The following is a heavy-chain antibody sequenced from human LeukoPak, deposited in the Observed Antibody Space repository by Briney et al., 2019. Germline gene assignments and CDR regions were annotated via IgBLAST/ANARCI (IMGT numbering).Heavy chain of an antibody. J-gene: IGHJ4*02. CDR2: ISGSGGST. D-gene: IGHD6-19*01. CDR1: GFTFSSYA. V-gene: IGHV3-23*01. Sequence: GGSLRLSCAASGFTFSSYAMSWVRQAPGKGLEWVSAISGSGGSTYYADSVKGRFTISRDNSKNTLYLQMNSLRAEDTAVYYCAKALNAGYSSGRTYYFDYWGQGTLVTVSS. CDR3: AKALNAGYSSGRTYYFDY.